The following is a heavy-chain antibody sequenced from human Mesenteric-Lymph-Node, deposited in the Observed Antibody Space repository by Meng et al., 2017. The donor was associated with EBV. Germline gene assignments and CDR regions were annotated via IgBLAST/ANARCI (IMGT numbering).Heavy chain of an antibody. CDR1: GFTFSRSW. Sequence: VEVVEAGGGLVQPGGSLRLSCAASGFTFSRSWMHWVRQVPGKGLVWVSFINSDGTSTTYADSVKGRFTISRDNAKNTLYLQMNSLRVEDTAVYYCARDVSTTNWFDPWGQGTLVTVSS. CDR3: ARDVSTTNWFDP. V-gene: IGHV3-74*01. CDR2: INSDGTST. D-gene: IGHD4-11*01. J-gene: IGHJ5*02.